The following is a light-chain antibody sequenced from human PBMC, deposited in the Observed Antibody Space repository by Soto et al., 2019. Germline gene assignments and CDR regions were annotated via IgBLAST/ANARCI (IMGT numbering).Light chain of an antibody. CDR1: SSNIGAGYH. CDR2: GDS. V-gene: IGLV1-40*01. CDR3: QSSDSRLSGSDV. Sequence: QSVLTQPPSVSGAPGQRVTISCTGSSSNIGAGYHVHWYQQLPGAAPKLLIFGDSNRPSGVPDRFSGSKSGTSASLAITGLQADDEADYYCQSSDSRLSGSDVFGTGTKATV. J-gene: IGLJ1*01.